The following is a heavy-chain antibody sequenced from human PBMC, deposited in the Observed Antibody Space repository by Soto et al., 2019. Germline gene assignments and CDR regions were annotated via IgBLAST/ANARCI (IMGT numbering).Heavy chain of an antibody. CDR2: INPNSGGT. V-gene: IGHV1-2*04. J-gene: IGHJ6*02. Sequence: ASVKVSCKASGYTFTGYYMHWVRQAPGQGLEWMGWINPNSGGTNYAQKFQGWVTMTRDTSISTAYMELSRLRSDDTAVYYCARSYQLLDPYYYYCGMDVWGQGTTVTVSS. CDR3: ARSYQLLDPYYYYCGMDV. CDR1: GYTFTGYY. D-gene: IGHD2-2*02.